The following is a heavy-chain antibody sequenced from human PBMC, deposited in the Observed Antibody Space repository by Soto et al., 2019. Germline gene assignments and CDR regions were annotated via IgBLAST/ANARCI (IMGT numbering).Heavy chain of an antibody. D-gene: IGHD1-7*01. V-gene: IGHV1-69*01. J-gene: IGHJ6*01. CDR1: GGSFSKYG. Sequence: QVQLVQSGAEVKMPGSSVRVSCKASGGSFSKYGISWVRQAPGQGLEWMGGIIPMFGIGNYAEKFLGSVTMSADESTSARNLALRSPRSEVTAVHWCARVYRENYIHAMDVWGQG. CDR3: ARVYRENYIHAMDV. CDR2: IIPMFGIG.